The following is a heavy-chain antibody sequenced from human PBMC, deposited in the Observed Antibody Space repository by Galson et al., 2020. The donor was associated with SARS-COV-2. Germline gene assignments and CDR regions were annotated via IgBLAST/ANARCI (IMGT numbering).Heavy chain of an antibody. CDR1: GFSLSTSGMC. D-gene: IGHD3-10*01. V-gene: IGHV2-70*01. CDR3: ARTSLLWFGHWYGMDV. J-gene: IGHJ6*02. CDR2: IDWDDDK. Sequence: SGPTLVKLTQPLTLTCTFSGFSLSTSGMCVSWIRQPPGKALEWLALIDWDDDKYYSTSLKTRLTISKDTSKNQVVLTMTNMDPVDTATYYCARTSLLWFGHWYGMDVWGQGTTVTVSS.